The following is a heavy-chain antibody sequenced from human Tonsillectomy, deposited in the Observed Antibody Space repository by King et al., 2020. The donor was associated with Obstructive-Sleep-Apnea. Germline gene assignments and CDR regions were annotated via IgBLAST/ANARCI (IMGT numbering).Heavy chain of an antibody. J-gene: IGHJ4*02. D-gene: IGHD3-22*01. Sequence: EQLVQSGGGLVQAGGSLRLSCTASGFTVSSNYMSWVRQAPGKGLEWVSVIYSGGSTYYADSVKCRFTISRHNSKNTVYLQMNSLRTEDTAVYFCARGSVNYYDSSGYYYPFDYWGQGTLVTVSS. V-gene: IGHV3-53*04. CDR2: IYSGGST. CDR1: GFTVSSNY. CDR3: ARGSVNYYDSSGYYYPFDY.